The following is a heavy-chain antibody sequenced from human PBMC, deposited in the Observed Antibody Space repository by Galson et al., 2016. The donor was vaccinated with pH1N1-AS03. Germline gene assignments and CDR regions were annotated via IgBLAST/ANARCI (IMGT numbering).Heavy chain of an antibody. CDR3: AKDRVYDDSQWVFDY. CDR2: VVTSGDT. D-gene: IGHD5/OR15-5a*01. CDR1: GFTFNSFA. V-gene: IGHV3-23*01. J-gene: IGHJ4*02. Sequence: SLRLSCAASGFTFNSFAMGWVRQAPGKGLEWVSGVVTSGDTYFADSVKGRFSISRDDSKNTMYLQMDSLGVEDTAIYYCAKDRVYDDSQWVFDYWGQGNPVTVSS.